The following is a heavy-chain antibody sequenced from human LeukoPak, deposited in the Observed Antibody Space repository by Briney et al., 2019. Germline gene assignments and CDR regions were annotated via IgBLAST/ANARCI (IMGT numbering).Heavy chain of an antibody. V-gene: IGHV3-74*01. D-gene: IGHD4-11*01. Sequence: GGSLRLSCAASGFTLSSYWMHWVRQTRGKGPVWVSRINSDGSSTSYADSVKGRFTISRDNAKNTLYLQMNSLRAEDTAVYYCARGNSHSFDYWGKGALVTVSS. CDR1: GFTLSSYW. J-gene: IGHJ4*02. CDR2: INSDGSST. CDR3: ARGNSHSFDY.